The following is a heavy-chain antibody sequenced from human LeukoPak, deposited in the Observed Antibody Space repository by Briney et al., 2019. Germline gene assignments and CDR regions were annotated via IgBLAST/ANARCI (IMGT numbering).Heavy chain of an antibody. CDR1: GYTLTDLS. J-gene: IGHJ4*02. CDR3: ATGRPWDLLNY. CDR2: FDTEDGET. V-gene: IGHV1-24*01. D-gene: IGHD1-26*01. Sequence: ASVKVSCKVSGYTLTDLSMHWVRQAPGKGLEWMGGFDTEDGETIYAQKFQGRVTVTEDTSTDTAYMELSSLRSEDTAVYYCATGRPWDLLNYWGQGTLVTVSS.